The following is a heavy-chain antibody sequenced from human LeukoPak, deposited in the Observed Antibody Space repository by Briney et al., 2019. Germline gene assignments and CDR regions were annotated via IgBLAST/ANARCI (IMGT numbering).Heavy chain of an antibody. Sequence: ASVKVSCKASGYTFTGYYMHWVRQAPGQGLEWMGWINPNSGGTNYAQKFQGRVTVTRDTSISTAYMELSRLRSGDTAVYYCARDVDTAMVTENWFDPWGQGTLVTVSS. D-gene: IGHD5-18*01. J-gene: IGHJ5*02. CDR1: GYTFTGYY. V-gene: IGHV1-2*02. CDR2: INPNSGGT. CDR3: ARDVDTAMVTENWFDP.